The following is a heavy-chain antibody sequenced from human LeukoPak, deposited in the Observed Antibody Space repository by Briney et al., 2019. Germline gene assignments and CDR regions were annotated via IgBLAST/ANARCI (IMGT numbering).Heavy chain of an antibody. V-gene: IGHV4-59*01. CDR3: ARAGRYYYYGMDV. CDR1: GVSISSYY. Sequence: SETLSLTCTVSGVSISSYYWSWIRQPPGKGLEWVGYIYYSGSTNYNPSLKSRVTISVDTSKNQFSLKLSSVTAADTAVYYCARAGRYYYYGMDVWGQGTTVTVSS. CDR2: IYYSGST. J-gene: IGHJ6*02.